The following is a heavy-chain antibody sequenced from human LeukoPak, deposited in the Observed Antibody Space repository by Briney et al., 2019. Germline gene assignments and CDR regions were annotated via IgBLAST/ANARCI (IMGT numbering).Heavy chain of an antibody. D-gene: IGHD5-24*01. CDR2: ISWNSGSI. Sequence: PGGSLRLSCAASGFTFDDYAMHWVRQAPGKGLEWVSGISWNSGSIGYAVSVKGRFTISRDNAKNSLYLQMNSLRAEDMALYYCAKDGDGYLLYYFDYWGQGTLVTVSS. CDR3: AKDGDGYLLYYFDY. CDR1: GFTFDDYA. J-gene: IGHJ4*02. V-gene: IGHV3-9*03.